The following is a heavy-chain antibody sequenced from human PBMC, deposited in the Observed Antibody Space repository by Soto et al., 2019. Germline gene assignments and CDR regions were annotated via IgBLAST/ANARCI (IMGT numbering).Heavy chain of an antibody. Sequence: PSETLSLTCTVSGGSISSYYWSWIRQPAGKGLEWIGRIYSSGSTKYNPALQSRVTMSLDTSNNQFSLRLASVTAADTAVYYCARGQRFSDWIDSPGQGTLVTVSS. CDR3: ARGQRFSDWIDS. CDR1: GGSISSYY. V-gene: IGHV4-4*07. J-gene: IGHJ5*01. CDR2: IYSSGST. D-gene: IGHD3-3*01.